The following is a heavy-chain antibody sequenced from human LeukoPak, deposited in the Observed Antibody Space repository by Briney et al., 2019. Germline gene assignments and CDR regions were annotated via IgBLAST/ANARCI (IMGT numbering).Heavy chain of an antibody. V-gene: IGHV1-69*04. CDR2: IIPILGIA. CDR3: ARRGKRLWFDP. D-gene: IGHD3-16*01. CDR1: VGTFSSYA. Sequence: ASVKVSCKASVGTFSSYAISWVRQAPGQGLEWMGRIIPILGIANYAQKLQGRVTITADNSTSTAYVELSSLRSEDTAVYYCARRGKRLWFDPWGQGTLVTVSS. J-gene: IGHJ5*02.